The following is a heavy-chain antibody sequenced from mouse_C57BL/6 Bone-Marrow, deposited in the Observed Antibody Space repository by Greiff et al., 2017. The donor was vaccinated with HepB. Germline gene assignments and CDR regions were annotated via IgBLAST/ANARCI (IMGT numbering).Heavy chain of an antibody. Sequence: EVQLQQSGPELVKPGASVKISCKASGYTFTDYYMNWVKQSHGKSLEWIGDINPNNGGTSYNQKFKGKATLTVDKSSSTAYMELRSLTSEDSAVYYCARNHGYWGQGTTLTVSS. CDR2: INPNNGGT. CDR3: ARNHGY. CDR1: GYTFTDYY. V-gene: IGHV1-26*01. J-gene: IGHJ2*01.